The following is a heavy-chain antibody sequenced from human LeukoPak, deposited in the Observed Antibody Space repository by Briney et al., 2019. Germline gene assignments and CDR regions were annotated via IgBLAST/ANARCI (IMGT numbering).Heavy chain of an antibody. CDR2: TSSDGNIK. CDR3: AKKYGIGHAFDI. Sequence: PGGSLRLSCAASGFTVSSYAMHWVRQAPGKGLEWVAVTSSDGNIKYYADSVKGRFTISRDNSKDTLCLQMNSLRAEDTAVYYCAKKYGIGHAFDIWGQGTMVTVSS. J-gene: IGHJ3*02. D-gene: IGHD1-26*01. CDR1: GFTVSSYA. V-gene: IGHV3-30-3*02.